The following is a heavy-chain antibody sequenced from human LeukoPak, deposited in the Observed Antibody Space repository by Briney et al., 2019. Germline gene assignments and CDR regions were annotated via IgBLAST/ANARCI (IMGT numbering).Heavy chain of an antibody. CDR3: AKEKSTSNIDY. V-gene: IGHV3-30*18. Sequence: GGSLTLSCAASGFIFTSYDMHWVRQAPDKGLEWVAVTSSDGGLKFYADSVKGRFTISRDNSKNTLYLQMNSLRPEDTAMFYCAKEKSTSNIDYWGQGTLVTVSS. CDR2: TSSDGGLK. D-gene: IGHD2-2*01. CDR1: GFIFTSYD. J-gene: IGHJ4*02.